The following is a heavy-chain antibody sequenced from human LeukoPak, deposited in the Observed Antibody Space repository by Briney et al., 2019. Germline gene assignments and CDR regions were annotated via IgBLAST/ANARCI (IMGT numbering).Heavy chain of an antibody. CDR1: GFTFSSYE. D-gene: IGHD1-7*01. V-gene: IGHV3-48*03. Sequence: PGGSLRLSCAASGFTFSSYEMNWVRQAPGKGLEWVSYISSSGSTIYYADSVKGRLTISRDNAKNSLFLQMNSLRLEDTAVYYCARESQLRGDGMDVWGQGTTVTVSS. CDR2: ISSSGSTI. CDR3: ARESQLRGDGMDV. J-gene: IGHJ6*02.